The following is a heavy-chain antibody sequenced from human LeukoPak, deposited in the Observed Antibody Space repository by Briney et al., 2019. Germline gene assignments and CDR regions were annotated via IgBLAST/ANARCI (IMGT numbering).Heavy chain of an antibody. CDR2: ISYDGSNK. CDR1: GFTFSSYA. D-gene: IGHD2-2*02. Sequence: GRSLRLSCAASGFTFSSYAMHWVRQAPGKGLEWVAVISYDGSNKYYADSVKGRFTISRDNSKNTLYLQMNSLRAEDAAVCYCAREGEDCSSTSCYSGYLDYWGQGTLVTVSS. V-gene: IGHV3-30-3*01. J-gene: IGHJ4*02. CDR3: AREGEDCSSTSCYSGYLDY.